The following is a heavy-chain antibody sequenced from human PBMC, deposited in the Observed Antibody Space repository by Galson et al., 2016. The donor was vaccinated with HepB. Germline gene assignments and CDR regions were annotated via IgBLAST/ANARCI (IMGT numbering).Heavy chain of an antibody. CDR2: ISGSGGST. D-gene: IGHD3-3*01. Sequence: SLRLSCATSGFAFTAYEVHWVRQAPGKGLEWVSAISGSGGSTYYADSVKGRFTISRDNSKNTLYLQMNSLRAEDTAVYYCAKVILAADFWSGYYLTGGDYYYGMDGWGQGTTVTVSS. CDR1: GFAFTAYE. CDR3: AKVILAADFWSGYYLTGGDYYYGMDG. J-gene: IGHJ6*02. V-gene: IGHV3-23*01.